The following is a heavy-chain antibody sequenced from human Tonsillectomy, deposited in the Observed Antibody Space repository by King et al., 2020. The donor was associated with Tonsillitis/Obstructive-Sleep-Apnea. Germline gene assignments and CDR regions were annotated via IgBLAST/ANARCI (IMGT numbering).Heavy chain of an antibody. Sequence: QLVQSGAEVKKPGSSVKVSCKASGGTFSSYAISWVRQAPGQGLEWMGGIIPIFGTANYAQKFQGRVTITADESTSTAYMERSSLRSEDTAVYYCARDSEAYCGGDCSDAFDIWGQGTMVTVSS. J-gene: IGHJ3*02. CDR1: GGTFSSYA. D-gene: IGHD2-21*01. CDR3: ARDSEAYCGGDCSDAFDI. CDR2: IIPIFGTA. V-gene: IGHV1-69*12.